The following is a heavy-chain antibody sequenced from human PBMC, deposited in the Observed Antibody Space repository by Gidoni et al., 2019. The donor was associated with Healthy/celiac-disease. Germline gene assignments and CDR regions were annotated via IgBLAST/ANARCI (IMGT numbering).Heavy chain of an antibody. CDR2: INPNSGGT. D-gene: IGHD6-19*01. V-gene: IGHV1-2*06. CDR3: ARGRYSSGWPFDY. Sequence: QVQLVQSGAEVKKPGASVKLSCTASGYTFTGYYMLWVRQAPGQGLEWMGRINPNSGGTNYAQKFQGRVTMTRDTSISTAYMELSRLRSDDTAVYYCARGRYSSGWPFDYWGQGTLVTVSS. J-gene: IGHJ4*02. CDR1: GYTFTGYY.